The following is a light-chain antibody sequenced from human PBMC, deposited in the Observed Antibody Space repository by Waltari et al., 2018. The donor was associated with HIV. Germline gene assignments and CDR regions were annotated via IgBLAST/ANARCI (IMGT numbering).Light chain of an antibody. V-gene: IGKV3-20*01. Sequence: EIVLKQSPGTLSLSPGERATLSCRASQSVSSNYLAWYQQKPGQAPRLLIYGASNRATGISDRFSGSGSGTDFTLTISRLEPEDFAVYYCQQYGSSSDTFGGGTKVEIK. CDR3: QQYGSSSDT. CDR2: GAS. CDR1: QSVSSNY. J-gene: IGKJ4*01.